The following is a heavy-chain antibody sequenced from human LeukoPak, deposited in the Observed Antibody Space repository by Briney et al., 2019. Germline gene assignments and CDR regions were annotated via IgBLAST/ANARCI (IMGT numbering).Heavy chain of an antibody. Sequence: SGGSLRLSCAASGFTFSIYAMSWVRQTPQKGLEWVANIKEDGSEKYYVDSVKGRFTISRENTKNSLYLQMNSLRADDTAVYYCARDHLGYSFDYWGQGTLVTVSS. CDR3: ARDHLGYSFDY. CDR2: IKEDGSEK. CDR1: GFTFSIYA. V-gene: IGHV3-7*04. J-gene: IGHJ4*02.